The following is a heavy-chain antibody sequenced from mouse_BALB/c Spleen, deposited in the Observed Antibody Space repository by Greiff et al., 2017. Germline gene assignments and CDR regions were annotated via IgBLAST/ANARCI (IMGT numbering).Heavy chain of an antibody. V-gene: IGHV5-17*02. Sequence: EVMLVESGGGLVQPGGSRKLSCAASGFTFSSFGMHWVRQAPEKGLEWVAYISSGSSTIYYADTVKGRFTISRDNPKNTLFLQMTSLRSEDTAMYYCARSHGFTTVVGGWFAYWGQGTLVTVSA. CDR2: ISSGSSTI. CDR1: GFTFSSFG. J-gene: IGHJ3*01. D-gene: IGHD1-1*01. CDR3: ARSHGFTTVVGGWFAY.